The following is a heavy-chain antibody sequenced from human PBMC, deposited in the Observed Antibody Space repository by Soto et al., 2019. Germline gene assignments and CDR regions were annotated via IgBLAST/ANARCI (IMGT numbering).Heavy chain of an antibody. CDR3: ARSLYSGSYTNWFDP. J-gene: IGHJ5*02. V-gene: IGHV4-59*01. CDR2: IYYSGST. Sequence: SETLSLTCTVSGGSISSYYWRWIRQPPGKGLEYIGYIYYSGSTNYNPSLKSRVTISVDTSKKQFSLKLSSVTAADTAVYYCARSLYSGSYTNWFDPWGQGTLVTVS. D-gene: IGHD1-26*01. CDR1: GGSISSYY.